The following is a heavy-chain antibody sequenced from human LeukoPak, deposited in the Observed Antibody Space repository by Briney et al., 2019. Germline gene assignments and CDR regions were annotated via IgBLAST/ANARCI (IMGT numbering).Heavy chain of an antibody. Sequence: SETLSLTCTVSGGSISSYYWSWIRQPPGKGLEWIGYIYYSGSTNYNPSLKSRVTISADTSKNQFSLKLSSVTAADTAVYYCATGPSGYYYYGMDVWGKGTTVTVSS. D-gene: IGHD6-19*01. J-gene: IGHJ6*04. CDR1: GGSISSYY. V-gene: IGHV4-59*01. CDR3: ATGPSGYYYYGMDV. CDR2: IYYSGST.